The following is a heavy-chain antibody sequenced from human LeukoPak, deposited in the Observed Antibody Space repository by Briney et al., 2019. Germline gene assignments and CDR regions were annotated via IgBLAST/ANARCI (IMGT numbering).Heavy chain of an antibody. CDR1: GGSISSGGYY. CDR3: ARVYYGSGSYYFNFDY. D-gene: IGHD3-10*01. CDR2: IYYSGST. J-gene: IGHJ4*02. Sequence: SETLSLTCTVSGGSISSGGYYWSWIRQHPGKGLEWIGYIYYSGSTYYNPSLKSRVTISVDTSKIQFSLKLSSVTAADTAVYYCARVYYGSGSYYFNFDYWGQGTLVTVSS. V-gene: IGHV4-31*03.